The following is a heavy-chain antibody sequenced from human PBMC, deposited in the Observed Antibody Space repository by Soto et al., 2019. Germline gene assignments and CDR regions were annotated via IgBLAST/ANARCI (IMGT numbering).Heavy chain of an antibody. Sequence: EVRLLESGGDLVQPGGSLRLSCAASGFSFSSYAMSWVRQAPGKGLEWVSVIGARSGSTYYADSVKGRFTISRDTSKNTFYVQMNSLRVEDTSIYYCAKYLPGGLLPTCFDSWGQGTLVTVSS. CDR1: GFSFSSYA. CDR2: IGARSGST. J-gene: IGHJ5*01. D-gene: IGHD3-10*01. V-gene: IGHV3-23*01. CDR3: AKYLPGGLLPTCFDS.